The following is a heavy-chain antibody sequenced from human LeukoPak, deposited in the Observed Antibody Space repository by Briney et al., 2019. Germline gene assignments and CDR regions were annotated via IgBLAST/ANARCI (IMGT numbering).Heavy chain of an antibody. CDR3: ARASGSSGYYLSPYYYYGMDV. V-gene: IGHV6-1*01. J-gene: IGHJ6*02. CDR1: GDSVSSNSVT. CDR2: TYYRSTCYN. D-gene: IGHD3-22*01. Sequence: SQTLSLTCAISGDSVSSNSVTWNWIRQSPSRGLEWLGRTYYRSTCYNDYAVSVRGRITVNPDTSKNQFSLHLNSVTPEDTAVYYCARASGSSGYYLSPYYYYGMDVWGQGTTVTVSS.